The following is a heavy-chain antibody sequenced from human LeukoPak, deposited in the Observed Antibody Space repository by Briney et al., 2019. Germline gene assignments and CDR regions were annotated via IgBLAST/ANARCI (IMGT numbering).Heavy chain of an antibody. CDR2: IFYTGNA. CDR3: ARKTYCSGGRCYGENWFDP. V-gene: IGHV4-59*08. CDR1: GGSISGYH. D-gene: IGHD2-15*01. Sequence: PSETLSLTCTVTGGSISGYHWNWIRQSPGKGLEWIANIFYTGNADYNPSLKSRLTISIDTSKNEISLILRSVSAADTAVYYCARKTYCSGGRCYGENWFDPWGQGALVTVSS. J-gene: IGHJ5*02.